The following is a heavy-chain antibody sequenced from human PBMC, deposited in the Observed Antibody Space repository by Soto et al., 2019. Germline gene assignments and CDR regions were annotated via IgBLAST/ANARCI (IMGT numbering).Heavy chain of an antibody. CDR2: IYYTGTT. CDR1: GGSXXXXXXX. V-gene: IGHV4-31*11. CDR3: XXXXXXXXXXXXXXX. Sequence: QVQLQKSGPGLVKPSQTVALTCAVSGGSXXXXXXXXXXXXXXXXXXXGWIGAIYYTGTTYYNPSLRSRETISVDTSKNQFSLKLTXVTXXXXXXXXXXXXXXXXXXXXXXXWGQGTLVTVSS. J-gene: IGHJ4*02.